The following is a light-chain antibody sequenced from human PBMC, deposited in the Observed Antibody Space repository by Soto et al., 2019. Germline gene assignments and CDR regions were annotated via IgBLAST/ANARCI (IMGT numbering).Light chain of an antibody. J-gene: IGKJ1*01. CDR1: QGIISY. CDR2: AVS. Sequence: IQLTQSPSSLSASMGDRVTITCRASQGIISYLNWYQQKPGKAPKLLIHAVSSLQTGVPSRFSGSGSGTDFTLSISSLQPDDVGTYYCQQSYSTSPTFGQGTKVDIK. V-gene: IGKV1-39*01. CDR3: QQSYSTSPT.